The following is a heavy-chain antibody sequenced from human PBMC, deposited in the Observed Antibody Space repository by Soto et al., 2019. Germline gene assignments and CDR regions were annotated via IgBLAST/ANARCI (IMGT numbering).Heavy chain of an antibody. CDR2: IDPSDSYT. D-gene: IGHD4-17*01. CDR3: ARHAGARGDYYYYGMDV. J-gene: IGHJ6*02. V-gene: IGHV5-10-1*01. Sequence: PGESLKISCKGSGYSFTSHWISWVRQMPGKGLEWMGRIDPSDSYTNYSPSFQGHVTISADKSISTAYLQWSSLKASDTAMYYCARHAGARGDYYYYGMDVWGQGTTVTVSS. CDR1: GYSFTSHW.